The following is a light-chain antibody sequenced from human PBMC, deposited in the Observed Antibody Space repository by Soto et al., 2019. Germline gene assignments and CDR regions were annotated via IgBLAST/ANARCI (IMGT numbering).Light chain of an antibody. CDR3: QQYSSYPVT. Sequence: DIQMTQSPSTLSASVGDRVTITCRASQSVSSWLAWYQQKPGKAPKLLIYDASSLESGVPSRFSGSGSGTEFTLTISSLQPDDFAAYYCQQYSSYPVTFGQGTKVEIK. CDR2: DAS. CDR1: QSVSSW. V-gene: IGKV1-5*01. J-gene: IGKJ2*01.